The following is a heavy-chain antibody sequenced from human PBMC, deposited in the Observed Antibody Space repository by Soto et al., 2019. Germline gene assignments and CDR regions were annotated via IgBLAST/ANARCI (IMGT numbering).Heavy chain of an antibody. CDR1: GGTFSSYT. D-gene: IGHD2-2*01. Sequence: QVQLVQSGAEVKKPGSSVKVSCKASGGTFSSYTISWVRQAPGQGLEWMGRIIPILGIANYAQKFQGRVTITAXTSXSXGYMELSSLRSEDTAVYYCARDWVSSTSGIHDAFDIWGQGTMVTVSS. CDR3: ARDWVSSTSGIHDAFDI. CDR2: IIPILGIA. V-gene: IGHV1-69*08. J-gene: IGHJ3*02.